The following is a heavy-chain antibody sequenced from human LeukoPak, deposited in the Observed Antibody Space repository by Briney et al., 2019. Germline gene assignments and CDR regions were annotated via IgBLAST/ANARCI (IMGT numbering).Heavy chain of an antibody. V-gene: IGHV4-34*01. CDR1: GGSFGGYY. CDR3: ARASLGGRIAVAGRRSGMDV. CDR2: INHSGST. J-gene: IGHJ6*02. D-gene: IGHD6-19*01. Sequence: SETLSLTCAVYGGSFGGYYWSWIRQPPGKGLEWIGEINHSGSTNYNPSLKSRVTISVDTSKNQFSLKLSSVTAADTAVYYCARASLGGRIAVAGRRSGMDVWGQGTTVTVSS.